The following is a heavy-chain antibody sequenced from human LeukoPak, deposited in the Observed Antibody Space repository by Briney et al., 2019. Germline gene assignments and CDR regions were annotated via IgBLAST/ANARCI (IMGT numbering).Heavy chain of an antibody. V-gene: IGHV1-18*01. CDR1: GYTFTSYG. Sequence: GASVKVSCKASGYTFTSYGISWVRQAPGQGLEWMGWITAYNDNTNYAQKLQGRVTMTTDTSTSTAYMELRSLRSDDTAVYYCARSKTIFGVVMPGDPLSGSRDWGQGTLVTVSS. CDR3: ARSKTIFGVVMPGDPLSGSRD. J-gene: IGHJ4*02. CDR2: ITAYNDNT. D-gene: IGHD3-3*01.